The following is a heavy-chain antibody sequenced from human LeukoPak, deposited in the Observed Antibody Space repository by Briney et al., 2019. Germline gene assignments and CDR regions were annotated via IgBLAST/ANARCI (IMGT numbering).Heavy chain of an antibody. V-gene: IGHV4-30-2*01. CDR1: GGSICSGGYS. Sequence: SETLSLTCAVSGGSICSGGYSWSWIRQPPGKGLEWIGYIYHSGSTYYNPSLKSRVTISVDRSKNQFSLKLSSVTAADTAVYYCARTDSYDSSGLDYWGQGTLVTVSS. D-gene: IGHD3-22*01. J-gene: IGHJ4*02. CDR3: ARTDSYDSSGLDY. CDR2: IYHSGST.